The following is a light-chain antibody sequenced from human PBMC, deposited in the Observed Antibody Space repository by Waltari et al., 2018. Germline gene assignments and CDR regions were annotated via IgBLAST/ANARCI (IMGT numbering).Light chain of an antibody. CDR2: HAS. CDR1: QSISKY. CDR3: QHYVSLPAT. J-gene: IGKJ1*01. V-gene: IGKV3-20*01. Sequence: EIVLPQSPDTLSFSPGERATLSCRASQSISKYLAWYQQKPGQAPRLLIYHASSRSTGIPDRFSGSGSGTDFSLTINRLEPEDFAVYYCQHYVSLPATFGQGTKLEIK.